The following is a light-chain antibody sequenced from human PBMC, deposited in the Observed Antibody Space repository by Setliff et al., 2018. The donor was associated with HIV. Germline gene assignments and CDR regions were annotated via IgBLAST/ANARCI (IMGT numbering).Light chain of an antibody. CDR1: QSVLYSGNNKNY. CDR3: QQYYSTPFT. J-gene: IGKJ4*01. CDR2: WAS. Sequence: DIVMTQSPDSLAVSVGERATINCKSSQSVLYSGNNKNYLAWYQQKPGQPPKLLIYWASTRQSGVPDRFSGSGSVTDFTLTISSLQAEDVAVYYCQQYYSTPFTFGGGTKVDIK. V-gene: IGKV4-1*01.